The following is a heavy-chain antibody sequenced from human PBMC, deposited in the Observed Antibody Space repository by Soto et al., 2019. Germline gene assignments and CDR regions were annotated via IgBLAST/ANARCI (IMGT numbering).Heavy chain of an antibody. CDR3: ARGLSKLIGFGQSNWFAP. CDR2: INHSGST. CDR1: GGSFSGYY. Sequence: PSETLSLTCAVYGGSFSGYYWSWIRQPPGKGLEWIGEINHSGSTNYNPSLKSRVTISVDTSKNQFSLKLSSVTAADTAVYYCARGLSKLIGFGQSNWFAPWGQRTLVTVSS. D-gene: IGHD3-10*01. V-gene: IGHV4-34*01. J-gene: IGHJ5*02.